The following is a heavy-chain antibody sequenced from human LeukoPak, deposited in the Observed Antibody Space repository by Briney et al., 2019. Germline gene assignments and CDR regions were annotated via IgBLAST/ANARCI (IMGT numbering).Heavy chain of an antibody. Sequence: GGSLRLSCAASGFTVSSNYMSWVRQAPGKGLEWVSAIYSGGSTYYADSVKGRFTISRDNSKNTLYLQMNSLRAEDTAVYYCARMYSSSSYGMDVWGQGTTVTVSS. J-gene: IGHJ6*02. CDR1: GFTVSSNY. D-gene: IGHD6-6*01. V-gene: IGHV3-53*01. CDR3: ARMYSSSSYGMDV. CDR2: IYSGGST.